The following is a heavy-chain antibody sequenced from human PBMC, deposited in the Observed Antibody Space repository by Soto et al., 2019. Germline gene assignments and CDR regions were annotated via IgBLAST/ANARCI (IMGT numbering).Heavy chain of an antibody. D-gene: IGHD5-12*01. J-gene: IGHJ4*02. Sequence: PSETLSLTCTVSGDSISAYSWSWVRQPPGKGLEWIGNIHYNGNTKYSPSLKSRVTMSVDTSKNHFSLRLISVTAADTAIYFCAREGNLGRWLQPLDFWGQGTLGTVSS. CDR2: IHYNGNT. CDR3: AREGNLGRWLQPLDF. CDR1: GDSISAYS. V-gene: IGHV4-59*01.